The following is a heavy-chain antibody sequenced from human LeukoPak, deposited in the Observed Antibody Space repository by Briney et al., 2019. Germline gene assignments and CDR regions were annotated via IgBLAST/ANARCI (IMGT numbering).Heavy chain of an antibody. CDR2: IYYSGRT. V-gene: IGHV4-30-4*01. D-gene: IGHD4-17*01. CDR1: GGSISSGDYY. CDR3: ARGTTVTPTYYFDY. Sequence: SETLSLTCTVSGGSISSGDYYWSWIRQPPGKGLEWIGYIYYSGRTYYNPSLKSRVTISVDTSKNQFSLKLSSVTAADTAVYYCARGTTVTPTYYFDYWGQGTLVTVSS. J-gene: IGHJ4*02.